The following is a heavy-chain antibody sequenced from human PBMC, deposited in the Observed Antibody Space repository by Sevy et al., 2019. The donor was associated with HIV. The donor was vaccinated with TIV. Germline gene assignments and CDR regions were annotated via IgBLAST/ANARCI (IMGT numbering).Heavy chain of an antibody. CDR3: ARDFRSGSYSIDAFDI. V-gene: IGHV3-11*01. D-gene: IGHD1-26*01. J-gene: IGHJ3*02. CDR2: ISSSGSTI. Sequence: GGSLRLSCAASGFTFSDYSMSWIRQAPGKGLEWLSYISSSGSTIYYADSVKGRFTISRDNDKHSLYLQMNSLRAEDTAVYYCARDFRSGSYSIDAFDIWGQGTKVTVSS. CDR1: GFTFSDYS.